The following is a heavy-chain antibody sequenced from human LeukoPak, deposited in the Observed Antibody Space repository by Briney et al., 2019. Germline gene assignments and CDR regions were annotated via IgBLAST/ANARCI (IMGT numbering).Heavy chain of an antibody. D-gene: IGHD3/OR15-3a*01. Sequence: SPTLSLTRTVSSRSISTSNYYWGWVRQPPGKALEWIGNIFYTGSTYYSPSLKSRVTISLDTSRSQFSLRLNSVTPEDTAMYYCARGGLISLANTPLGAFDIWGQGTMVSVSS. CDR1: SRSISTSNYY. CDR2: IFYTGST. V-gene: IGHV4-39*07. J-gene: IGHJ3*02. CDR3: ARGGLISLANTPLGAFDI.